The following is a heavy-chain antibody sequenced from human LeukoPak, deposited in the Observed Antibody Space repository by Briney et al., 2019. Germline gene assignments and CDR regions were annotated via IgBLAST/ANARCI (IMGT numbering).Heavy chain of an antibody. CDR3: AKTSSDYGERFEH. D-gene: IGHD4-17*01. CDR1: GLTFSGYD. V-gene: IGHV3-30*18. CDR2: VSHDGRTQ. J-gene: IGHJ4*02. Sequence: GGSLRLSCAASGLTFSGYDMHWVRQAPGKGLEWVAFVSHDGRTQYYVDSVKGRFTISRDNSKNTLYLQMNSLRTEDTALYYCAKTSSDYGERFEHWGQGTLVTVSS.